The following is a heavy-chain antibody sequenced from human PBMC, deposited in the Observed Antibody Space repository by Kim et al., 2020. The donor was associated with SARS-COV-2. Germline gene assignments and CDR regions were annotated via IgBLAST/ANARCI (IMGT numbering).Heavy chain of an antibody. Sequence: GGSLRLSCAASGFTFSSYGMHWVRQAPGKGLEWVAVISYDGSNKYYADSVKGRFTISRDNSKNTLYLQMNSLRAEDTAVYYCAKAHYYGSSGVDYWGQGTLATVSS. CDR1: GFTFSSYG. CDR3: AKAHYYGSSGVDY. J-gene: IGHJ4*02. V-gene: IGHV3-30*18. CDR2: ISYDGSNK. D-gene: IGHD3-22*01.